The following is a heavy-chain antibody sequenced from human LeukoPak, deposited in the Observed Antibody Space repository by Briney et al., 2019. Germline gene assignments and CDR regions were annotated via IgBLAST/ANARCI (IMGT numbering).Heavy chain of an antibody. CDR2: ISASGGTT. D-gene: IGHD6-19*01. J-gene: IGHJ4*02. CDR3: AKERGAVAGTLFDY. Sequence: GGSLRLSCAASGFTFSNHAMSWVRQAPGKGLEWVSLISASGGTTYYADSVKGRFTISRDNSKNALYVQMNSLRVEDTAVYYCAKERGAVAGTLFDYWGQGTLVTVSS. CDR1: GFTFSNHA. V-gene: IGHV3-23*01.